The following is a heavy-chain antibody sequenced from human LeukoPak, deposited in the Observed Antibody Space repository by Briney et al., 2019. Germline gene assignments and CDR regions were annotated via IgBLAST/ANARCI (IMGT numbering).Heavy chain of an antibody. D-gene: IGHD6-13*01. CDR3: ARVGSSSWSSFDY. CDR1: GDGVSSNSAA. V-gene: IGHV6-1*01. J-gene: IGHJ4*02. Sequence: SQTLSLSSAISGDGVSSNSAAWNWIRQSPSRGLEWLGRTYYRSKWYNDYAVSVKSRITINPDTSKNQFSLQLNSVTPEDTAVYYCARVGSSSWSSFDYWGQGTLVTVSS. CDR2: TYYRSKWYN.